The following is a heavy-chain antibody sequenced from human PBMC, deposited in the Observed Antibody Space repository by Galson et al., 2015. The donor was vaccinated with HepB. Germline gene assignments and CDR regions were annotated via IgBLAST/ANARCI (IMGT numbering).Heavy chain of an antibody. CDR2: ISSDGSRT. D-gene: IGHD2-8*01. CDR1: GFTFSSYW. CDR3: VREGMRLPFFDY. V-gene: IGHV3-74*01. J-gene: IGHJ4*02. Sequence: AASGFTFSSYWMNWVRQAPGKGLVWVSRISSDGSRTTYADSAKGRFTISRDSAKHTVYLQMKSLRGEDTAVYYCVREGMRLPFFDYWGQGTPVTVSS.